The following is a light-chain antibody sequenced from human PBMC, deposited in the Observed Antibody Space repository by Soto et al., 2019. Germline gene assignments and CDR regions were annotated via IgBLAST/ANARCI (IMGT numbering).Light chain of an antibody. Sequence: EIVLTQSPATLSLSPGERATLSCSASQSITNYVGWYQQKPGQAPRLLIYATSNRATGIPARFSGSGSGTDFTLTISSLEPEDFSVYYCQQRYNWPVTFGQGTRLEIK. J-gene: IGKJ5*01. V-gene: IGKV3-11*01. CDR2: ATS. CDR3: QQRYNWPVT. CDR1: QSITNY.